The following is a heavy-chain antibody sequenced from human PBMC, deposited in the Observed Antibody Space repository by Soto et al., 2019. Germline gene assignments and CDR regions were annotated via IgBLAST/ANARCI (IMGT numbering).Heavy chain of an antibody. CDR3: ATFLTSGGYYFDY. CDR1: GYTLTELS. CDR2: FDPDDGET. D-gene: IGHD2-2*01. Sequence: ASVKVSCKVSGYTLTELSMHWVRQSPGKGLKWIGGFDPDDGETIYAQKFQGRVTMTEDRSTDTAYTELSSLRSEDTAVYYCATFLTSGGYYFDYWGQRTLVTVS. V-gene: IGHV1-24*01. J-gene: IGHJ4*02.